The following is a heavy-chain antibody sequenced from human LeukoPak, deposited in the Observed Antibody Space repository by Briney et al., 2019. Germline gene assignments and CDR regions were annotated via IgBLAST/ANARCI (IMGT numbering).Heavy chain of an antibody. D-gene: IGHD2-2*01. J-gene: IGHJ5*02. CDR2: IYTSGST. CDR1: GGSISSSSYY. Sequence: SETLSLTCTVSGGSISSSSYYWGWIRQPAGKGLEWIGRIYTSGSTNYNPSLKSRVTMSVDTSKNQFSLKLSSVTAADTAVYYCARDTLVVPAANWFDPWGQGTLVTVSS. V-gene: IGHV4-61*02. CDR3: ARDTLVVPAANWFDP.